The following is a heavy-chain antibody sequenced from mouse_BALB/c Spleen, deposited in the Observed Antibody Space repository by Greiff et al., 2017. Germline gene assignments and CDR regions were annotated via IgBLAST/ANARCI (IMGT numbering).Heavy chain of an antibody. D-gene: IGHD2-4*01. CDR1: GYTFSSYW. Sequence: VHLVESGAELMKPGASVKISCKATGYTFSSYWIEWVKQRPGHGLEWIGEILPGSGSTNYNEKFKGKATFTADTSSNTAYMQLSSLTSEDSAVYYCARDDYDRAWFAYWGQGTLVTVSA. V-gene: IGHV1-9*01. J-gene: IGHJ3*01. CDR3: ARDDYDRAWFAY. CDR2: ILPGSGST.